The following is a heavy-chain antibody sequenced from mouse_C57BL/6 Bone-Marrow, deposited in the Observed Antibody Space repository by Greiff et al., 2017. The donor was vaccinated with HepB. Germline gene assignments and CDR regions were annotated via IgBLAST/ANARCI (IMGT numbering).Heavy chain of an antibody. J-gene: IGHJ3*01. V-gene: IGHV1-64*01. CDR3: ARDGYGSSYPFAY. D-gene: IGHD1-1*01. CDR2: IHPNSGST. CDR1: GYTFTSYW. Sequence: VQLQQPGAELVKPGASVKLSCKASGYTFTSYWMHWVKQRPGQGLEWIGMIHPNSGSTNYNEKFKSKATLTVDKSSSTAYMQLSSLTSEDSAVFYCARDGYGSSYPFAYWGQGTLVTVSA.